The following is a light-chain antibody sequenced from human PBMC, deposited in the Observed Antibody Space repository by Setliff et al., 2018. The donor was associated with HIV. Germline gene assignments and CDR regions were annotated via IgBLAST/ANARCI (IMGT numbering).Light chain of an antibody. CDR2: DAT. Sequence: QAVVTQESSLTVSPEGTISLTCVSGTGAVTSGHYPHWFQQKPGQVPRPLIYDATKRHSWTPSRFSGSLLRDKAALTLSNAQAEDEADYYCLLSYGDARVFGSGTKVTVL. J-gene: IGLJ1*01. CDR1: TGAVTSGHY. V-gene: IGLV7-46*01. CDR3: LLSYGDARV.